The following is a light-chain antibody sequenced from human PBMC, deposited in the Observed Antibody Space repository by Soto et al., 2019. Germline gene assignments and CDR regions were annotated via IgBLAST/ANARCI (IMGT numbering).Light chain of an antibody. CDR1: QSVSSN. CDR2: DVS. Sequence: EIVMTQSPATLSVSQGERATLSCRASQSVSSNLAWYQQKPGQAPRLLIYDVSTRATGVPARFSGSGSGTEFTLTISSPQSEDFAVYYCQQYNNWPPTFGQGARLEI. J-gene: IGKJ5*01. V-gene: IGKV3-15*01. CDR3: QQYNNWPPT.